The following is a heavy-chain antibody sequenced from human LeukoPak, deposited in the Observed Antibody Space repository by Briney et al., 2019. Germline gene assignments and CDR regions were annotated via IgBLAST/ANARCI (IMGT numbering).Heavy chain of an antibody. D-gene: IGHD3-22*01. J-gene: IGHJ4*02. CDR2: INHSGST. V-gene: IGHV4-34*01. CDR1: GGSFSGYY. Sequence: PSETLSPTCAVYGGSFSGYYWSWIRQPPGKGLEWIGEINHSGSTNYNPSLKSRVTISVDTSKNQFSLKLSSVTAADTAVYYCARASHYWGYDSSGYYSPYGYWGQGTLVTVSS. CDR3: ARASHYWGYDSSGYYSPYGY.